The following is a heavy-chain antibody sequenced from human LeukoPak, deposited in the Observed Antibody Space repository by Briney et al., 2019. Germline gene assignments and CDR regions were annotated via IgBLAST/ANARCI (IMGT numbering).Heavy chain of an antibody. D-gene: IGHD1-14*01. Sequence: SETLSLTCTVSGGSISSGDYYWSWIRQPPGKGLEWIGYIYYSGSTYYNPSLKSRVTISVDTSKNQFSLKLSSVTAADTAVYYCARVYPTNRYYYGMDVWGQGTTVTVSS. J-gene: IGHJ6*02. CDR3: ARVYPTNRYYYGMDV. V-gene: IGHV4-30-4*01. CDR2: IYYSGST. CDR1: GGSISSGDYY.